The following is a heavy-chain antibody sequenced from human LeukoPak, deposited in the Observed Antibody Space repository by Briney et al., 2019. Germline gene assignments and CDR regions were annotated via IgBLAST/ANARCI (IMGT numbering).Heavy chain of an antibody. V-gene: IGHV4-4*07. CDR3: AREVGTIMVNWFDP. CDR2: IYTSGST. Sequence: PSETLSLTCTVSGGSISSYYWSWIRQPAGKGLEWIGRIYTSGSTNYNPSLKSRVTMSVDTSKDQFSLKLSSVTAADTAVYYCAREVGTIMVNWFDPWGQGTLVTVSS. CDR1: GGSISSYY. D-gene: IGHD3-3*01. J-gene: IGHJ5*02.